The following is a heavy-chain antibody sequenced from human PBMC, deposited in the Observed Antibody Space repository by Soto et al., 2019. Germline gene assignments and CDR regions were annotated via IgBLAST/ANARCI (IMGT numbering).Heavy chain of an antibody. Sequence: QVQLQESGPGLVKPSGTLSLTCAVSGGSISSSNWWSWVRQPPGKGLEWIGEIYHSGSTNYNPSLKSRVTISVDKYKHQFSPNLSSVTAAETAVYYCARAAMGGSSWPFDYWGQGTLVTVSS. CDR1: GGSISSSNW. J-gene: IGHJ4*02. CDR2: IYHSGST. CDR3: ARAAMGGSSWPFDY. D-gene: IGHD6-13*01. V-gene: IGHV4-4*02.